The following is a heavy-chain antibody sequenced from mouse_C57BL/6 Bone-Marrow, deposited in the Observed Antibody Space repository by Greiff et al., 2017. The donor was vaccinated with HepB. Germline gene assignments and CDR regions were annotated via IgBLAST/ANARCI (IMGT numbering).Heavy chain of an antibody. Sequence: VQLQQPGAELVKPGASVKLSCKASGYTFTSYWMQWVKQRPGQGLEWIGEIDPSDSYTNYNQKFKGKATLTVDTSSSTAYMQLSSLTSEDSAVYYCAREGVYLGFAYWGQGTLVTVSA. J-gene: IGHJ3*01. CDR3: AREGVYLGFAY. CDR2: IDPSDSYT. CDR1: GYTFTSYW. V-gene: IGHV1-50*01. D-gene: IGHD2-1*01.